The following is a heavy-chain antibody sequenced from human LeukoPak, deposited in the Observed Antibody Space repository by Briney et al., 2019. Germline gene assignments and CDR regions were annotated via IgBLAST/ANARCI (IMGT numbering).Heavy chain of an antibody. CDR3: ARDLREHGVFDI. Sequence: GGSLRLSCAASGFTFSSYAMTWVRQAPGKGLEWVSGISGRGSSTYYADSVKGRFSISRDNSKNTVYLQMNSLRAEDRAVYHCARDLREHGVFDIWGQGTVVTVSS. CDR2: ISGRGSST. D-gene: IGHD1-26*01. CDR1: GFTFSSYA. V-gene: IGHV3-23*01. J-gene: IGHJ3*02.